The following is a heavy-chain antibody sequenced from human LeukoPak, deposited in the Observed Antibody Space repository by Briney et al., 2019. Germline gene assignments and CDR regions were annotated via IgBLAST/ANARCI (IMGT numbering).Heavy chain of an antibody. J-gene: IGHJ4*02. D-gene: IGHD1-26*01. Sequence: ASVRVSCKASGYTFTTYYMHWVRQAPGQGLEWMGIINPSGGSTGYAQKFQGRGTMTRDTSTSTVYMELSSLRSEDTAVYYCATSETVGTTTGRRVLDYWGQGTLVTVFS. CDR1: GYTFTTYY. CDR2: INPSGGST. CDR3: ATSETVGTTTGRRVLDY. V-gene: IGHV1-46*01.